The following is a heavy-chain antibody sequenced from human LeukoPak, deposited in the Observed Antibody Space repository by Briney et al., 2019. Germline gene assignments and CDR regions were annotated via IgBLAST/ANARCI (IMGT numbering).Heavy chain of an antibody. CDR3: ARLYGDYVDY. V-gene: IGHV3-74*01. D-gene: IGHD4-17*01. CDR2: INSDGSIT. CDR1: GFTFTTYW. Sequence: GGSLRLSCAASGFTFTTYWMHWVRQAPGKGLVWVSHINSDGSITSYADSVKGRFTISRDNAKNTLYLQMNSLRAEDTAVYYCARLYGDYVDYWGQGTLVTVSS. J-gene: IGHJ4*02.